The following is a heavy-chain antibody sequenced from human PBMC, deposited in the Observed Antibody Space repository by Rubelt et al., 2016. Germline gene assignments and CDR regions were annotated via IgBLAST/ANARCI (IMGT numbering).Heavy chain of an antibody. J-gene: IGHJ4*02. D-gene: IGHD3-10*01. CDR1: GFTFSSYW. CDR3: ARGPYGSGSYYNVRERFY. CDR2: INSDGSST. Sequence: SGFTFSSYWMHWVRQAPGKGLVWVSRINSDGSSTSYADSVKGRFTISRDNAKNTLYLQMNSLSAEDTAVYYCARGPYGSGSYYNVRERFYWGQGTLVTVSS. V-gene: IGHV3-74*01.